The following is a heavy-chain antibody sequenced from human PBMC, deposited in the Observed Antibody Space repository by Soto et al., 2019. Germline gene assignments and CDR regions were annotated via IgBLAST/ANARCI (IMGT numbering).Heavy chain of an antibody. Sequence: PGGSLRLSCAASGFTFSSYWMHWVRQAPGKGLVWVSRINSDGSSTSYADSVKGRFTISRDNSKNTLYLQMGSLRAEDMAVYYCARDLYDYIWGTGVSSWFYPWGQVTLVTVSS. D-gene: IGHD3-16*01. CDR3: ARDLYDYIWGTGVSSWFYP. CDR1: GFTFSSYW. CDR2: INSDGSST. J-gene: IGHJ5*02. V-gene: IGHV3-74*01.